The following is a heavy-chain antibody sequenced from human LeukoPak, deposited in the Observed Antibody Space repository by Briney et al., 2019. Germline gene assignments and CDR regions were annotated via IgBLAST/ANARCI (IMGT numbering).Heavy chain of an antibody. Sequence: ASVKISCKVSGYTFTDYYMHWVQQAPGKGLEWMGLVDPEDGETIYAEKFQGRVTITADTFTDTAYMELSSLRSEDTAVYYCATVDYGGQRGWDYWGQGTLVTVSS. CDR2: VDPEDGET. D-gene: IGHD4-23*01. CDR3: ATVDYGGQRGWDY. V-gene: IGHV1-69-2*01. J-gene: IGHJ4*02. CDR1: GYTFTDYY.